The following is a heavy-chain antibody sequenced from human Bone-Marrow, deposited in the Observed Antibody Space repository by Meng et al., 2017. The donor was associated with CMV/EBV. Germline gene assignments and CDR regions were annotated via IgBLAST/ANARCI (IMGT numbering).Heavy chain of an antibody. V-gene: IGHV3-30*04. CDR1: GFTFSSSA. Sequence: GESLKISCAASGFTFSSSAMHWVRQAPGKGLEWVAVISYDGSNKYYADSVKGRFTISRDNSKNTLYLQMNSLRAEDTAVYYCARDPYYYGMDVWGQGPTVTVYS. J-gene: IGHJ6*02. CDR3: ARDPYYYGMDV. CDR2: ISYDGSNK.